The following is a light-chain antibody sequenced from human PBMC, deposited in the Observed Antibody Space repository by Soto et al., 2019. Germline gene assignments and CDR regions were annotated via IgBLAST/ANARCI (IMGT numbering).Light chain of an antibody. CDR3: CSYTSSSTLGV. CDR2: NVI. J-gene: IGLJ2*01. CDR1: SSDVGGYNF. Sequence: QSALTQPRSVSGSPVQSVTISCTGTSSDVGGYNFVSWYQHHPGKAPKLMIYNVIQRPSGVPDRFSASKSGNTASLTISGLQAEDEADYYCCSYTSSSTLGVFGGGTKVTFL. V-gene: IGLV2-11*01.